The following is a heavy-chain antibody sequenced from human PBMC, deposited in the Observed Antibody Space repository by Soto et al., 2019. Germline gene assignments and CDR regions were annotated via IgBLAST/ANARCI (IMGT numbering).Heavy chain of an antibody. Sequence: ASVKVSCKASGYTFTGYYMHWVRQAPGQGLEWMGWISAYNGNTNYAQKLQGRVTMTTDTSTSTAYMELRSLRSDDTAVYYCARWDSSDYWGQGTLVTVSS. CDR3: ARWDSSDY. V-gene: IGHV1-18*04. CDR2: ISAYNGNT. J-gene: IGHJ4*02. CDR1: GYTFTGYY.